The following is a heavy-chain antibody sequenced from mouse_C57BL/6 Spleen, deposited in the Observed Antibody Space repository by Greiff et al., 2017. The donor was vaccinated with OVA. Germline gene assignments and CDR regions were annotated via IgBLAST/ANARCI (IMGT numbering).Heavy chain of an antibody. V-gene: IGHV1-39*01. CDR3: ARAYYTFHWYFDV. D-gene: IGHD2-12*01. Sequence: EVQRVESGPELVKPGASVKISCKASGYSFTDYNMNWVKQSTGKSLEWIGVINPNYGTTRYNQKFKGKATLTVDQSSSTAYMQLNRLTSEASAVDYCARAYYTFHWYFDVWGTGTTVTVSS. J-gene: IGHJ1*03. CDR2: INPNYGTT. CDR1: GYSFTDYN.